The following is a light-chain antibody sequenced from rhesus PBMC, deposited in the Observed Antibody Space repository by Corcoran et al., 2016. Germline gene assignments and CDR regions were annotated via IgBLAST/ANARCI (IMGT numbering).Light chain of an antibody. CDR2: EAS. CDR3: QHYYSAPYS. J-gene: IGKJ2*01. V-gene: IGKV1-21*01. CDR1: QGITND. Sequence: DIQLTQSPSPPSASVGDRVTITCRASQGITNDLAWYQQKPGETPQLLIYEASSLQSGIPSRFSGSGSGTDFTLTLSSLQSEDFATYYCQHYYSAPYSFGQGTKVEIK.